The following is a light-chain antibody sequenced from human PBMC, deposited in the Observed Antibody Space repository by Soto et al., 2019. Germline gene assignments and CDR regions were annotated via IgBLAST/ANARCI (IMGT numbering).Light chain of an antibody. CDR2: GAS. CDR1: QDIRKD. V-gene: IGKV1-6*01. Sequence: AIQITQSPSSLSSSVGDRVAITCLPRQDIRKDLAWYQQKPGKATPILIYGASTLQTGVASRFSGSGSATDFTLTISSLQPEDSAAYYCLQDYNYPFTFGQGTKVDIK. J-gene: IGKJ2*01. CDR3: LQDYNYPFT.